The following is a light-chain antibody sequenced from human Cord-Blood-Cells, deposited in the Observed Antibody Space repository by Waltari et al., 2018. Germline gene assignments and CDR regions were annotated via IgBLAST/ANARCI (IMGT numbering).Light chain of an antibody. CDR1: QDISNY. CDR2: DAS. J-gene: IGKJ4*01. Sequence: DIQMTQSPSSLSASVGDRVTLTCPASQDISNYLNWYQQKPGKAPKLLIYDASNLETGVPSRFSGSGSGTDFTFTISSLQPEDIATYYCQQYDNLPLTFGGGTKVEIK. CDR3: QQYDNLPLT. V-gene: IGKV1-33*01.